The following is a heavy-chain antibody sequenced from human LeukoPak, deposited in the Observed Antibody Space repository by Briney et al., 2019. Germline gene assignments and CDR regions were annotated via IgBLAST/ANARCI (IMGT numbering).Heavy chain of an antibody. J-gene: IGHJ5*02. CDR1: GGSISSYY. V-gene: IGHV4-59*01. D-gene: IGHD6-19*01. Sequence: SETLSLTCTVSGGSISSYYWSWIRQPPGKGLEWIGYIHYSGSTNYNPSLKSRVTISVDTSKNQFSLKLSSVTAADTAVYYCAREYSSGWYIGGREAWFDPWGQGTLVTVSS. CDR2: IHYSGST. CDR3: AREYSSGWYIGGREAWFDP.